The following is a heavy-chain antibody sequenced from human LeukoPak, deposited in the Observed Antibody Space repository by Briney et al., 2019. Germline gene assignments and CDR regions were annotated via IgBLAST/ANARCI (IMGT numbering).Heavy chain of an antibody. CDR2: IDPSDSYT. Sequence: PGESLKISCKGSGYSFTSYWISWVRQMPGKGLEWMGRIDPSDSYTNYSPSFQGHVTISADKSISTAYLQWNSLKASDTAMYYWAGHRIAAGGGPDDLGQGNLVTGSS. CDR1: GYSFTSYW. J-gene: IGHJ4*01. V-gene: IGHV5-10-1*01. D-gene: IGHD3-16*01. CDR3: AGHRIAAGGGPDD.